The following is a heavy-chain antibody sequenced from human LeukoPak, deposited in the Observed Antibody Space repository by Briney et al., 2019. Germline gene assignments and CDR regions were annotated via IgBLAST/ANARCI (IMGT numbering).Heavy chain of an antibody. Sequence: ASVKVSCKASGYTITSYGISWERQAPGQGLEWMGWISAYNGNTNYAQKLQGRVTMTTDTSTSTAYMELRSLRSGDTAVYYCARDRVNGAFDIWGQGTMVTVSS. CDR2: ISAYNGNT. CDR3: ARDRVNGAFDI. J-gene: IGHJ3*02. D-gene: IGHD2-8*01. CDR1: GYTITSYG. V-gene: IGHV1-18*01.